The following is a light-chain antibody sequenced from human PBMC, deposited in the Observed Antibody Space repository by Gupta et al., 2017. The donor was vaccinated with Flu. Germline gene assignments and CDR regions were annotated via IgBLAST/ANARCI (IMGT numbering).Light chain of an antibody. J-gene: IGLJ3*02. V-gene: IGLV3-19*01. CDR1: SGRSYY. CDR2: GKN. CDR3: SSRDSSDNCWV. Sequence: SSALTQAPAVSVALGRTVRIPRQGDSGRSYYASWYQQKPGQAPVLVIYGKNNRPSGVPERFSGSSSGNTASLTITGAQAEDEADYYCSSRDSSDNCWVFGGGTKLTVL.